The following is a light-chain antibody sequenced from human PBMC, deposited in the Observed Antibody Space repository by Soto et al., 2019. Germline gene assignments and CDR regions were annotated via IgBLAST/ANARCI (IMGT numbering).Light chain of an antibody. J-gene: IGLJ1*01. V-gene: IGLV2-14*01. CDR1: SSDIGGYNY. CDR2: HVS. Sequence: QSALTQPASVSGSPGQSITISCTGSSSDIGGYNYVSWYQQHPDKAPKLMIYHVSNRPSGISSRFSGSKSGNTASLTISWLQAEDEADYYCSSYTSSATYVFGTGTKVTVL. CDR3: SSYTSSATYV.